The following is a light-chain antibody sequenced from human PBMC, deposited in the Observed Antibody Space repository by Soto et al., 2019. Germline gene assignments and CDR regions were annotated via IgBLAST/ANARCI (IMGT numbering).Light chain of an antibody. CDR1: QSISSY. Sequence: DIQMTQSPSSLSASVGDRVTITCRASQSISSYLNWYQQKPGKAPKLLIYAASSLQSGVPSRFSGSGSGTDFTLTISSLQPEDFATYYCQQSYSTPLGFGGGTKEEIK. CDR3: QQSYSTPLG. J-gene: IGKJ4*01. CDR2: AAS. V-gene: IGKV1-39*01.